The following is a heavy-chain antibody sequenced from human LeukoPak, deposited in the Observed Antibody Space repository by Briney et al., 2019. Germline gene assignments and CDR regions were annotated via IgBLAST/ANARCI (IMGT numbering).Heavy chain of an antibody. CDR1: GGSISSGGYY. CDR2: IYYSGST. D-gene: IGHD6-6*01. CDR3: ARWGLAARPNWFDP. J-gene: IGHJ5*02. Sequence: PSETLSLTCTVPGGSISSGGYYWSWIRQHPGKGLEWIGYIYYSGSTYYNPSLKSRVTISVDTSKNQFSLKLSSVTAADTAVYYCARWGLAARPNWFDPWGQGTLVTVSS. V-gene: IGHV4-31*03.